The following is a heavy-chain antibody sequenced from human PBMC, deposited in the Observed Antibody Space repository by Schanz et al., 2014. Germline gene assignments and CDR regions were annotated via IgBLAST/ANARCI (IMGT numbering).Heavy chain of an antibody. CDR3: ARDAGRDGYNLAFDV. Sequence: EVQLVESGGGLIQPGGSLRLSCAVSGFTVNTNYMSWVRQAPGKGLEWISSMYINSGSTQYADSVKGRFIISRDSSKNTLVLQMPRLTAEARAVNFLARDAGRDGYNLAFDVWGQGTLVTVSS. CDR1: GFTVNTNY. D-gene: IGHD5-12*01. V-gene: IGHV3-53*01. J-gene: IGHJ3*01. CDR2: MYINSGST.